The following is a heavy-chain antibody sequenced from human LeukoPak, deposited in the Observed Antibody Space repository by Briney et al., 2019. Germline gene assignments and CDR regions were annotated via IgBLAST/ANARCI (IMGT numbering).Heavy chain of an antibody. D-gene: IGHD3-3*01. J-gene: IGHJ3*02. CDR1: GFTFSDYY. CDR2: ISSSGSTI. Sequence: GGSLILSCAASGFTFSDYYMSWIRQAPGKGLEWVSYISSSGSTIYYADSVKGRFTISRDNAKNSLYLQMNSLRAKDTAVYYCAREDYDFWSGYRARDAFDIWGQGTMVTVSS. V-gene: IGHV3-11*04. CDR3: AREDYDFWSGYRARDAFDI.